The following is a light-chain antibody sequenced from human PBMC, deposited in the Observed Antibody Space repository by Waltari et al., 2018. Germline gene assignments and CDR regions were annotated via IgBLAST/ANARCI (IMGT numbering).Light chain of an antibody. CDR1: QSVLYSSNNKNY. Sequence: DTVMTQSPDSLAVSLGERATINGKSSQSVLYSSNNKNYLAWYQQKPGQPPKLLIYWASTRESGVPDRFSGSGSGTDFTLTISSLQAEDVAVYYCQQYYNTPYTFGQGTKLEIK. V-gene: IGKV4-1*01. CDR3: QQYYNTPYT. CDR2: WAS. J-gene: IGKJ2*01.